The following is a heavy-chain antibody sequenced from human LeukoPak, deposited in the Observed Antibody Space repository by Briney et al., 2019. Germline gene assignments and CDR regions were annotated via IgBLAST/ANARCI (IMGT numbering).Heavy chain of an antibody. CDR1: GYTFTGYY. CDR2: INSNSGGV. Sequence: ASVKASCKASGYTFTGYYMHWVRQAPGRGLEWMGWINSNSGGVHYAQNFQGRVTMTRDTSISTAYMDLTRLRYDDTAVYFCARYLAAPYDAFDIWGQGTMVSVSS. J-gene: IGHJ3*02. D-gene: IGHD2-15*01. CDR3: ARYLAAPYDAFDI. V-gene: IGHV1-2*02.